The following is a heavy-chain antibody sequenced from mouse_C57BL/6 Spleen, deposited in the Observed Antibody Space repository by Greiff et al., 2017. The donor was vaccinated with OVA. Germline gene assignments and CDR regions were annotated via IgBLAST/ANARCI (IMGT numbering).Heavy chain of an antibody. J-gene: IGHJ4*01. D-gene: IGHD1-1*01. CDR1: GYSFTGYY. CDR2: INPSTGGT. Sequence: EVKLQESGPELVKPGASVKISCKASGYSFTGYYMNWVKQSPEKSLEWIGEINPSTGGTTYNQKFKAKATLTVDKSSSTAYMQLKSLTSEDSAVYYCARPRLLGMAMDYWGQGTSVTVSS. CDR3: ARPRLLGMAMDY. V-gene: IGHV1-42*01.